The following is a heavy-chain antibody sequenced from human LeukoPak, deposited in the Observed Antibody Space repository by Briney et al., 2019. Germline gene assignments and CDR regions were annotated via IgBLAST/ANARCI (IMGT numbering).Heavy chain of an antibody. CDR1: GFTFSTYA. CDR3: AKGRGYCSGASCAGTAFDI. J-gene: IGHJ3*02. D-gene: IGHD2-15*01. Sequence: GGSLRLSCAASGFTFSTYAMNWVRQAPGKGLEWVSGISGSGTGTYYADSVKGRFTISRDNSNNTLHLQMNSLRAEDTALYYCAKGRGYCSGASCAGTAFDIWGQGTMVTVSS. CDR2: ISGSGTGT. V-gene: IGHV3-23*01.